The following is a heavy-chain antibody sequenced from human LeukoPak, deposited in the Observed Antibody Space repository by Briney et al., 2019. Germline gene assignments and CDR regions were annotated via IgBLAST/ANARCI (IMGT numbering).Heavy chain of an antibody. D-gene: IGHD6-19*01. CDR3: ARDRGAVAATWFDY. CDR2: IGSSSTYT. V-gene: IGHV3-11*05. Sequence: GGSLRLSCAASGFTFSGFYMSWIRQAPGKGLEWVSCIGSSSTYTNYADSVKGRFTISRGNAKNSLYLQMDGLRAEDTAVYYCARDRGAVAATWFDYWGQGTLVTVSS. J-gene: IGHJ4*02. CDR1: GFTFSGFY.